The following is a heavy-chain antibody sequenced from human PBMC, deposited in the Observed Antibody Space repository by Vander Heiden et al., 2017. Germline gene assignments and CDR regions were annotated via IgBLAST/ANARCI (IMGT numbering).Heavy chain of an antibody. J-gene: IGHJ3*02. CDR3: ARDRSYYGQDAFDI. CDR2: INPNSGGT. V-gene: IGHV1-2*04. Sequence: QVQLVQSGAEVKKPGASVKVSCKASGYTFTGYYMHWVRQAPGQGLEWMGWINPNSGGTNYAQKVQGWVTMTRDTSISTAYMELSRLRSDDTAVYYCARDRSYYGQDAFDIWCQGTMVTVSS. D-gene: IGHD1-26*01. CDR1: GYTFTGYY.